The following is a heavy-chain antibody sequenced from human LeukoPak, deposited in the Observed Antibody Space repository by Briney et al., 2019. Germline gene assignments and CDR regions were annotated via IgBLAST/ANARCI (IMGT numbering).Heavy chain of an antibody. D-gene: IGHD6-13*01. Sequence: SETLSLTCTVSGGSISSSSYYWGWIRQPPGTGLEWIGSIYYSGSTYYNPSLKSRVTISVDTSKNQFSLKLSSVTAADTAVYYCARATQYSSSWYYFDYWGQGTLVTVSS. CDR3: ARATQYSSSWYYFDY. V-gene: IGHV4-39*07. CDR1: GGSISSSSYY. J-gene: IGHJ4*02. CDR2: IYYSGST.